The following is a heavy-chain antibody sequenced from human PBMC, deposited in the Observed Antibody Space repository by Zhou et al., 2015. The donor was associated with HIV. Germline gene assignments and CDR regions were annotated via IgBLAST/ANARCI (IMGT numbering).Heavy chain of an antibody. CDR1: GGSFKNHA. J-gene: IGHJ2*01. Sequence: QVFLVQSGAEVKKPGSSVKVSCKASGGSFKNHAVTWVRQAPGHGLEWMGAIIPMFGTVRYAQKFQGRVTLTADRSTNTACMEMRSLRSEDTAVYYCARDRGGARPDWRYFDLWGRGTLVSVSS. D-gene: IGHD6-6*01. V-gene: IGHV1-69*06. CDR2: IIPMFGTV. CDR3: ARDRGGARPDWRYFDL.